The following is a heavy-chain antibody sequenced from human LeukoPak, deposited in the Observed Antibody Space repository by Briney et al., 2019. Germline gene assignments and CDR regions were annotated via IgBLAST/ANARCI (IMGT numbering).Heavy chain of an antibody. CDR2: ISGSGGST. D-gene: IGHD3-22*01. CDR1: GFTFSSYA. Sequence: GGSLRLSCAASGFTFSSYAMSWVRQAPGKGLEWVSAISGSGGSTYYADSVKGRFTISRDNSKNTLYLQMNSLRADDTAVYYCAKAITMIVVVTPPGDYWGQGTLVTVSS. J-gene: IGHJ4*02. CDR3: AKAITMIVVVTPPGDY. V-gene: IGHV3-23*01.